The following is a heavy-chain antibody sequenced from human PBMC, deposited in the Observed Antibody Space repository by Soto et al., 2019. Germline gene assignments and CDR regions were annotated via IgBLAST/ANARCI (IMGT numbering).Heavy chain of an antibody. CDR3: AKVLPVAGGSPRRHPIDY. CDR2: LSGGGLST. Sequence: GGSLRLSCTASGFTFSNYAMSWVRQAPGKGLEWVSGLSGGGLSTYYADSVEGRFTISRDNSKSILYLQMNSLRVEDSALYYCAKVLPVAGGSPRRHPIDYWGQGTLVTVSS. CDR1: GFTFSNYA. J-gene: IGHJ4*02. D-gene: IGHD6-19*01. V-gene: IGHV3-23*01.